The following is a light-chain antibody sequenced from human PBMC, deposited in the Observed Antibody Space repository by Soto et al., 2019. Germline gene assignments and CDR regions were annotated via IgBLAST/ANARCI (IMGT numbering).Light chain of an antibody. J-gene: IGKJ1*01. Sequence: EIVMTQSPATLSVSPGERVTLSCRASQNIGSNFAWYQQKFGQAPRLLISGASTRVTGIPARISGSGSGTEFTLTITSLQSEDFGVYHCQQYHNWWTFGQGTKVDI. CDR1: QNIGSN. V-gene: IGKV3-15*01. CDR3: QQYHNWWT. CDR2: GAS.